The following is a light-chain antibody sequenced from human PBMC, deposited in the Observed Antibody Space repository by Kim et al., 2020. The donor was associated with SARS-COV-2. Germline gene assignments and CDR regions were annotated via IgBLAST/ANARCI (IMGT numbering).Light chain of an antibody. V-gene: IGLV2-14*03. CDR2: DVS. Sequence: GQSITISCTGTSSDVVGYNYVSWYQQHPGKAPKLMIYDVSNRPSGVSNRFSGSKSGNTASLTISGLQAEDEADYYCSSYTSSSTLVFGTGTKVTV. CDR1: SSDVVGYNY. J-gene: IGLJ1*01. CDR3: SSYTSSSTLV.